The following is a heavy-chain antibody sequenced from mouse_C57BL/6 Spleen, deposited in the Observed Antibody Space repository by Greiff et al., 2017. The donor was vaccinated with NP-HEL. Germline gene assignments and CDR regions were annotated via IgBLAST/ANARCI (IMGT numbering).Heavy chain of an antibody. J-gene: IGHJ1*03. V-gene: IGHV3-6*01. CDR1: GYSITSGYY. D-gene: IGHD2-4*01. CDR3: ARAIYYDSYFDV. Sequence: LVESGPGLVKPSQSLSLTCSVTGYSITSGYYWNWIRQFPGNKLEWMGYISYDGSNNYNPSLKNRISITRDTSKNQFFLKLNSVTTEDTATYYCARAIYYDSYFDVWGTGTTVTVSS. CDR2: ISYDGSN.